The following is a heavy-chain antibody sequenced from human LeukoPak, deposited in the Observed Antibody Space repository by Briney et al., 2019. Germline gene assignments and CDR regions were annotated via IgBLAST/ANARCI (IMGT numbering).Heavy chain of an antibody. CDR2: IYSGGST. D-gene: IGHD2-2*01. J-gene: IGHJ4*02. CDR1: GFTVSSNY. CDR3: ARVGRPFVAVPAARDDY. Sequence: GGSLRLSCAASGFTVSSNYMSWVRQAPGKGLEWVSAIYSGGSTYYADSVKGRFTISRDNSKNTLYLQMNSLRAEDTAVYYCARVGRPFVAVPAARDDYWGQGTLVTVSS. V-gene: IGHV3-66*02.